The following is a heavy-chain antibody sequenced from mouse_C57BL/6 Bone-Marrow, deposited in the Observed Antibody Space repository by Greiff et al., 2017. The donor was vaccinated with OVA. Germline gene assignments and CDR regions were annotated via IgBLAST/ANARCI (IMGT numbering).Heavy chain of an antibody. CDR2: IYPRSGNT. CDR3: ARRRTIYYGYDWYFDV. Sequence: VKLVESGAELARPGASVKLSCKASGYTFTSYGISWVKQRTGQGLEWIGEIYPRSGNTYYNEKFKGKATLTADKSSSTAYMELRSLTSEDSAVYFCARRRTIYYGYDWYFDVWGTGTTVTVSS. D-gene: IGHD2-2*01. J-gene: IGHJ1*03. V-gene: IGHV1-81*01. CDR1: GYTFTSYG.